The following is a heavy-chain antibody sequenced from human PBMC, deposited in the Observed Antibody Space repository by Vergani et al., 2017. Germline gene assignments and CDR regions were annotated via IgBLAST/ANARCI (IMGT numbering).Heavy chain of an antibody. J-gene: IGHJ5*02. V-gene: IGHV1-69*01. CDR2: IIPIFGTA. CDR3: ARMVDIWATGYNWFDP. Sequence: QVPLVQSGAEVKKPGSSVKVSCKASGGTFSSYAISWVRQAPGQGLEWRGGIIPIFGTANYAQKFQGRVTSTADESTSTAYMELSSLRSEDTAVYYCARMVDIWATGYNWFDPWGQGTLVTVSS. D-gene: IGHD5-12*01. CDR1: GGTFSSYA.